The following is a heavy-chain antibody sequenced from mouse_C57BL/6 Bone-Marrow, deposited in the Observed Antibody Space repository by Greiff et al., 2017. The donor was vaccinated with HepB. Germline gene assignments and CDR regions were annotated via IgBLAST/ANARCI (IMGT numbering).Heavy chain of an antibody. J-gene: IGHJ1*03. CDR3: ARDYYGSSYWYFDV. D-gene: IGHD1-1*01. CDR1: GYAFSSYW. Sequence: QVQLKQSGAELVKPGASVKISCKASGYAFSSYWMNWVKQRPGKGLEWIGQIYPGDGDTNYNGKFKGKATLTADKSSSTAYMQLSSLTSEDSAVYFWARDYYGSSYWYFDVWGTGTTVTVSS. V-gene: IGHV1-80*01. CDR2: IYPGDGDT.